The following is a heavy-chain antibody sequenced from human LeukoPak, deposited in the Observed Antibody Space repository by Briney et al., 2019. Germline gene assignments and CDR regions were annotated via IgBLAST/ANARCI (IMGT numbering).Heavy chain of an antibody. J-gene: IGHJ4*02. D-gene: IGHD3-22*01. CDR3: ARLGGLTMIVVVFDY. Sequence: SETLSLTCTVSGGSISSSTYYWGWIRQSPGKGLEWIGTVYYSGSTYYNPSLKSQVSASVDTSKNQFSLKLNSVTAADTAVYYCARLGGLTMIVVVFDYWGQGVLVTVSS. V-gene: IGHV4-39*01. CDR2: VYYSGST. CDR1: GGSISSSTYY.